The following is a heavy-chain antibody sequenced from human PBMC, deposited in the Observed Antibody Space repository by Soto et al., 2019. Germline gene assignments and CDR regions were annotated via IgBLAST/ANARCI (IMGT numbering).Heavy chain of an antibody. CDR1: GGSISSSSCY. CDR3: ARATGYYYGSGSYYNVENWFDP. V-gene: IGHV4-39*01. D-gene: IGHD3-10*01. J-gene: IGHJ5*02. CDR2: IYYSGST. Sequence: PSETLSLTCTVSGGSISSSSCYWGWIRQPPGKGLEWIGSIYYSGSTYYNPSLKSRVTISVDTSKNQFSLKLSSVTAADTAVYYCARATGYYYGSGSYYNVENWFDPWGQGTLVTVSS.